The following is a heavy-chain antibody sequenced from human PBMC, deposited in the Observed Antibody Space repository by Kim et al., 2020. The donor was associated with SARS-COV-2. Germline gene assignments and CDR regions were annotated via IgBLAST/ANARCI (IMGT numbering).Heavy chain of an antibody. Sequence: ASVKVSCKASGYTFTSYAMHWVRQAPGQRLEWMGWINAGNGNTKYSQKFQGRVTITRDTSASTAYMELSSLRSEDTAVYYCARDRYYYDSSGYYGYWGQGTLVTVSS. CDR2: INAGNGNT. CDR3: ARDRYYYDSSGYYGY. V-gene: IGHV1-3*01. D-gene: IGHD3-22*01. CDR1: GYTFTSYA. J-gene: IGHJ4*02.